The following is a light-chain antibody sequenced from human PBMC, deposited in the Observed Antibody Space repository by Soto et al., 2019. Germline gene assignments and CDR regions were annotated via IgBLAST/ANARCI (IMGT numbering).Light chain of an antibody. CDR3: QQYNGYSKT. Sequence: DIQMTQSPSTLSASLGDSVTITCRASQSISSWLAWYQHKPGKAPKVLIYDASSLESGVPSRFSGSGSGTEFTLAISSLQPDDSATYYCQQYNGYSKTFGQGTKVDIK. CDR2: DAS. V-gene: IGKV1-5*01. CDR1: QSISSW. J-gene: IGKJ1*01.